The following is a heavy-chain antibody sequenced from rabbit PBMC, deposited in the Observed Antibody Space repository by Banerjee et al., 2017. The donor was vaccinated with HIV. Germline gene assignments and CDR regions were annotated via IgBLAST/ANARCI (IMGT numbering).Heavy chain of an antibody. CDR3: ARRYPGYGYAACYFNL. V-gene: IGHV1S47*01. CDR1: GIDFSNYG. Sequence: QEQLVESGGGLVTLGGSLKLSCKASGIDFSNYGISWVRQAPGKGLVWIAYIYPDYGITDYASWVNGRFTISLDNAQNTVFLQMTSLTDADTATYFCARRYPGYGYAACYFNLWGPGTLVTVS. CDR2: IYPDYGIT. D-gene: IGHD6-1*01. J-gene: IGHJ4*01.